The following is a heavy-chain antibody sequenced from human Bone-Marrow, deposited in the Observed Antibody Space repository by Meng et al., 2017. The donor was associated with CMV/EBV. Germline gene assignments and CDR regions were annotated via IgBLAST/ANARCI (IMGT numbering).Heavy chain of an antibody. CDR3: ARDGDYGGNLEAGDNWFDP. D-gene: IGHD4-23*01. CDR2: IIPIFGTA. CDR1: GYTFTSYA. J-gene: IGHJ5*02. V-gene: IGHV1-69*05. Sequence: SVKVSCKASGYTFTSYAISWVRQAPGQGLEWMGGIIPIFGTANYAQKFQGRVTITTDESTSTAYMELSSLRSEDTAVYYCARDGDYGGNLEAGDNWFDPWGQGTLVTVSS.